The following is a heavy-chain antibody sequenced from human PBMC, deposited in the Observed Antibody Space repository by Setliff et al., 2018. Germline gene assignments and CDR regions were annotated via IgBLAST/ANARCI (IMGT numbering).Heavy chain of an antibody. CDR2: IDPKSGRT. CDR1: GYPFVGYF. V-gene: IGHV1-2*02. J-gene: IGHJ4*02. CDR3: AKQGDLAFDY. D-gene: IGHD3-16*01. Sequence: ASVKVSCKTSGYPFVGYFIYWMRQAPGQGLEWVGWIDPKSGRTKYXXKFQGRVTMTRDTSSSTIYMEVNSLTSDDTAVYFCAKQGDLAFDYWGQGTQVTVSS.